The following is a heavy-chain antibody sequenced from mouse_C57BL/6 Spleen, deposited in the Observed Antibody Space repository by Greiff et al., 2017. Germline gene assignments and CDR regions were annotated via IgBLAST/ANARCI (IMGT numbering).Heavy chain of an antibody. CDR1: GYSITSGYY. J-gene: IGHJ2*01. CDR2: ISYDGSN. V-gene: IGHV3-6*01. D-gene: IGHD1-1*01. CDR3: ARGVLRHFDY. Sequence: EVQLQQSGPGLVKPSQSLSLTCSVTGYSITSGYYWNWIRQFPGNKLEWMGYISYDGSNNYNPSLKNRISVTRDTSKNQFFLKLNSVTTEDTATYYCARGVLRHFDYWGQGTTLTVSS.